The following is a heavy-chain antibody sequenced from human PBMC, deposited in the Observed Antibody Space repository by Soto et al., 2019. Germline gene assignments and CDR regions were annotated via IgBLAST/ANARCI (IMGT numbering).Heavy chain of an antibody. D-gene: IGHD1-26*01. J-gene: IGHJ4*02. CDR3: AKGSIVGATPNLFDY. V-gene: IGHV3-9*01. CDR2: ISWNSGSI. Sequence: EVQLVESGGGLVQPGRSLRLSCAASGFTFDDYAMHWVRQAPGKGLEWASGISWNSGSIGYADSVKGRFTISRDNAKNSLYLQMNSLRAEDTALYYCAKGSIVGATPNLFDYWGQGTLVTVSS. CDR1: GFTFDDYA.